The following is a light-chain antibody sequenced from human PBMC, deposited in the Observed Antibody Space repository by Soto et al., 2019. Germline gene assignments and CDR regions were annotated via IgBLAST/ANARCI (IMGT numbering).Light chain of an antibody. CDR3: CSYAGSSYV. CDR2: EGS. V-gene: IGLV2-23*01. CDR1: NSDIGAYDY. J-gene: IGLJ1*01. Sequence: QSVLTQPASVSGSPGQSITISCSGTNSDIGAYDYVSWYQQHPGKAPKLMIYEGSKRPSGVSDRFSGSKSGNTASLTISGLQAEDEADYYCCSYAGSSYVFGTGTKVTVL.